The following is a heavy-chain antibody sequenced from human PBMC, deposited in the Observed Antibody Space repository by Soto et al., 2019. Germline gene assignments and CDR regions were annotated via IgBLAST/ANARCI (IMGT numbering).Heavy chain of an antibody. CDR2: MNPNSGNT. V-gene: IGHV1-8*01. CDR1: GYTFTSYD. Sequence: ASVKVSCKASGYTFTSYDINWVRQATGQGLEWMGWMNPNSGNTGYAQKFQGRVTMTRNTSISTAYMELSSLRSEDTAVYYCARGGWDFWSDIAGMDVWGQGTTVTVSS. CDR3: ARGGWDFWSDIAGMDV. J-gene: IGHJ6*02. D-gene: IGHD3-3*01.